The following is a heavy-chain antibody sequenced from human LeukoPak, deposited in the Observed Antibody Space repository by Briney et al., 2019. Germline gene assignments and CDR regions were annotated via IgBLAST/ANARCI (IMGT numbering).Heavy chain of an antibody. CDR3: ASGLPVAAYYYYYGMDV. Sequence: SETLSLTCAVYGGFFSGYYWSWIRQPPGKGLEWIGEINHSGSTNYNPSLKSRVTISVDTSKNQFSLKLSSVTAADTAVYYCASGLPVAAYYYYYGMDVWGKGTTVTVSS. D-gene: IGHD6-19*01. CDR1: GGFFSGYY. J-gene: IGHJ6*04. CDR2: INHSGST. V-gene: IGHV4-34*01.